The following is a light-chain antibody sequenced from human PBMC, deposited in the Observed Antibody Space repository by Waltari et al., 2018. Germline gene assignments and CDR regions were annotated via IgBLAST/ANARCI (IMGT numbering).Light chain of an antibody. CDR3: QKYNRAPRT. CDR1: PDIGDS. CDR2: AAS. J-gene: IGKJ1*01. Sequence: DIQLTQSPSSLSASSGHRVTIACRASPDIGDSLAWYQQKPGKPPRLLIYAASTLHSGVPSRFSGSGSGTDFTLTISSLQPEDVATYYCQKYNRAPRTFGQGT. V-gene: IGKV1-27*01.